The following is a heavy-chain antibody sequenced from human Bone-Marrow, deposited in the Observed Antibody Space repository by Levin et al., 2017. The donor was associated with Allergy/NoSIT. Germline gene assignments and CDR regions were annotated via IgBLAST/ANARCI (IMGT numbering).Heavy chain of an antibody. J-gene: IGHJ4*02. CDR2: IYPGDSDT. Sequence: ASVKVSCKASGYTFTTHWIGWVRQMPGKGLEWMGIIYPGDSDTRYSPSFQGQVSISADKSISTAYLQWSSLKAADTAIYYCATITGRYCDSWGQGTLVTVSS. CDR3: ATITGRYCDS. V-gene: IGHV5-51*01. D-gene: IGHD5-24*01. CDR1: GYTFTTHW.